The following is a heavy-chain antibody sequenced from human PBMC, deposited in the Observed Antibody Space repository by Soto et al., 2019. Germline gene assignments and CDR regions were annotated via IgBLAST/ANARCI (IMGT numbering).Heavy chain of an antibody. CDR2: ISPYTRNT. Sequence: QVQLVQSGDQVRRPGATVKVSCKAPGYFFVNYGIAWVRQAPGQGLGRMGWISPYTRNTHSATKIQGRLTMTTETSASTAYMDLGSPTSDDTAVYYCVKVDNYVTPTPQDVWGQGTTVTVSS. D-gene: IGHD3-16*01. J-gene: IGHJ6*02. CDR3: VKVDNYVTPTPQDV. CDR1: GYFFVNYG. V-gene: IGHV1-18*01.